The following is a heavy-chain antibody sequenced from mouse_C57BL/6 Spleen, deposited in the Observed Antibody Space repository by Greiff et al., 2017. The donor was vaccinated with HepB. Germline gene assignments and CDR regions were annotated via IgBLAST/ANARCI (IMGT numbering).Heavy chain of an antibody. Sequence: QVQLQQPGTELVKPGASVKLSCKASGYTFTSYWMHWVKQRPRQGLEWIGNINPSNGGTNYNEKFKSKATLTVDKSSSTAYMQLSSLTSADSAVYYCARDYGSSYWYFDVWGTGTTVTVSS. J-gene: IGHJ1*03. CDR2: INPSNGGT. CDR1: GYTFTSYW. V-gene: IGHV1-53*01. CDR3: ARDYGSSYWYFDV. D-gene: IGHD1-1*01.